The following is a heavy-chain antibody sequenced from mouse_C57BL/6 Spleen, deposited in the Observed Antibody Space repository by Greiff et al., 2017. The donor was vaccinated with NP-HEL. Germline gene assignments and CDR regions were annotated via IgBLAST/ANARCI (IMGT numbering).Heavy chain of an antibody. D-gene: IGHD2-5*01. Sequence: QVQLKQSGPELVKPGASVKISCKASGYAFSSSWMNWVKQRPGKGLEWIGRIYPGDGDTNYNGKFKGKATLTADKSSSTAYMQLSSLTSEDSAVYFCATYSNYGYYAMDYWGQGTSVTVSS. V-gene: IGHV1-82*01. CDR3: ATYSNYGYYAMDY. CDR1: GYAFSSSW. CDR2: IYPGDGDT. J-gene: IGHJ4*01.